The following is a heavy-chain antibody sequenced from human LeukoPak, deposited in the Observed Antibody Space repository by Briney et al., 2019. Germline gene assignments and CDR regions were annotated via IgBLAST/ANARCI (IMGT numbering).Heavy chain of an antibody. Sequence: GGSLRLSCAASGFTFDDYGMSWVRQAPGKGLEWVSGISWNSGTIAYADSVKGRFTIPRDNAKNSLYLQMNSLRAEDTAVYYCARDYGGSSPFDYWGQGTLVTVSS. CDR1: GFTFDDYG. J-gene: IGHJ4*02. V-gene: IGHV3-20*04. D-gene: IGHD4-23*01. CDR2: ISWNSGTI. CDR3: ARDYGGSSPFDY.